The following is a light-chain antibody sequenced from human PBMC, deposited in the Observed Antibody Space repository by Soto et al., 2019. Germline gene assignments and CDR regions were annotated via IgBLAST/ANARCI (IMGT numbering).Light chain of an antibody. CDR1: QSISGS. CDR3: QQYNGYWT. CDR2: EAS. J-gene: IGKJ1*01. V-gene: IGKV1-5*03. Sequence: DIPMTQSPSTLSASVGDRVTITCRASQSISGSLAWYQQKPGKAPKLPIYEASNLKSGVPSRFSGSGSGTEYTLSISSLQRDDSASYYCQQYNGYWTFGQGTRVEIK.